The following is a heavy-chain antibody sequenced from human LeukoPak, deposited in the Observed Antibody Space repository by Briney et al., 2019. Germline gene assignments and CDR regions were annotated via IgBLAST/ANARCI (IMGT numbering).Heavy chain of an antibody. Sequence: GGSLRLSCAASGFTFSTYAMNWVRQAPGKRLEWVSSITGSGRDTYYAGSVKGRITISRDNSRNTLYLQMNSLRAEDTALYYCAKGTPGSCSGVTCYDFDNWGQGTLVTVSS. V-gene: IGHV3-23*01. CDR2: ITGSGRDT. CDR1: GFTFSTYA. J-gene: IGHJ4*02. CDR3: AKGTPGSCSGVTCYDFDN. D-gene: IGHD2-8*02.